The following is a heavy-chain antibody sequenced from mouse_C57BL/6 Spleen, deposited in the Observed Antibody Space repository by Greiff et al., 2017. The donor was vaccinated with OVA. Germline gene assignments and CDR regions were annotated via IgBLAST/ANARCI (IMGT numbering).Heavy chain of an antibody. V-gene: IGHV1-64*01. D-gene: IGHD1-1*02. CDR2: IDPNSGST. CDR3: ARACSAYGPSYAMDY. CDR1: GYTFTSYW. Sequence: QVQLQQPGAELVKPGASVKLSCKASGYTFTSYWMHWVKQRPGQGLEWIGMIDPNSGSTNYNEKFKSKATLTVDKSSSTAYMQLSSLTSEDSAVYDCARACSAYGPSYAMDYWGQGTSVTVSS. J-gene: IGHJ4*01.